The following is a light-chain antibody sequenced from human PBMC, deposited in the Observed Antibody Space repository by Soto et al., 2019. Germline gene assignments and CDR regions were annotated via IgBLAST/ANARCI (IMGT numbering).Light chain of an antibody. CDR2: DVS. V-gene: IGKV1-13*02. Sequence: AIQLTQSPSSLYASVGDRVTITCRASQDIRGALAWYQQKPGKPPKLLIFDVSSLQSGVPSRFSGSGSGTDFTLTISSLQPEDFATYYCQQFNTYQITSGNGTRLEIK. CDR1: QDIRGA. CDR3: QQFNTYQIT. J-gene: IGKJ5*01.